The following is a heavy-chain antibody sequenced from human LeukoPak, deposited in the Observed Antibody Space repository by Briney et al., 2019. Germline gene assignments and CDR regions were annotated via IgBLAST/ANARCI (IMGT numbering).Heavy chain of an antibody. D-gene: IGHD2-15*01. V-gene: IGHV1-3*01. CDR1: GYTFTSYA. CDR2: INAGNGNT. CDR3: ARDRKGCSGGSCYSFDY. J-gene: IGHJ4*02. Sequence: GASVKVSCKASGYTFTSYAMHWVRQAPGQRLEWMGWINAGNGNTKYSQKFQGRVTITRDTSANTAYMELSSLRSEDTAVYYCARDRKGCSGGSCYSFDYWGQGTLVTVSS.